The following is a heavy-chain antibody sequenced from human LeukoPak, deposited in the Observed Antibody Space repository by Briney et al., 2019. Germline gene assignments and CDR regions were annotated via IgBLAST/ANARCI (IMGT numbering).Heavy chain of an antibody. Sequence: GGSLRLSCTASGFTFSSYSMNWVRQAPGKGLEWVSSISSSSSYIYYADSVKGRFTISRDNAKNSLYLQMNSLRAEDTAVYYCARDSYDILTGGGPYYFDYWGQGTLVTVSS. CDR3: ARDSYDILTGGGPYYFDY. D-gene: IGHD3-9*01. V-gene: IGHV3-21*01. CDR1: GFTFSSYS. CDR2: ISSSSSYI. J-gene: IGHJ4*02.